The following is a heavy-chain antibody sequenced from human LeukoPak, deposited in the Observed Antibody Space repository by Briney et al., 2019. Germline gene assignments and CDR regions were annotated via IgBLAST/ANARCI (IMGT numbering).Heavy chain of an antibody. D-gene: IGHD3-22*01. CDR1: GFTFSSNA. CDR3: AKDNYYGSSAVIDY. CDR2: LSHDGNNE. Sequence: GGSLRLSCAASGFTFSSNAMCWVRQAPGKGLEWVAALSHDGNNEFYADSVKGRFTISRDNSKSTLYLQMNSLRAGDTATFYCAKDNYYGSSAVIDYWGQGALVTVSS. V-gene: IGHV3-30*04. J-gene: IGHJ4*02.